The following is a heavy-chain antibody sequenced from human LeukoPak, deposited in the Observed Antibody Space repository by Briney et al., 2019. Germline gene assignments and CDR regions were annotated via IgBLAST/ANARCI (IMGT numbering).Heavy chain of an antibody. Sequence: SETLSLTCTVSGGSISSYYWSWIRQPPGKGLERIGYIYYSGSTNYNPSLKSRVTISVDTSKNQFSLKLSSVTAADAAVYYCARHQGTYSSSWYDYWGQGTLVTVSS. J-gene: IGHJ4*02. D-gene: IGHD6-13*01. CDR1: GGSISSYY. V-gene: IGHV4-59*08. CDR3: ARHQGTYSSSWYDY. CDR2: IYYSGST.